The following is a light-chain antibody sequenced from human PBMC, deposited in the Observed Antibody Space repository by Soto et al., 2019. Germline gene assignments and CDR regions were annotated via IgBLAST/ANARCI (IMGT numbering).Light chain of an antibody. CDR2: DAS. CDR1: QSVSSY. J-gene: IGKJ4*01. Sequence: ETVLTQSPANLSLSPGERATLSCRASQSVSSYLAWYQQKPGQAPRLLIYDASNRATGIPARFSGSGSGTDFTLTISSLEPEDFAVYYCQQRSNWPLTFGGGTKVEIK. CDR3: QQRSNWPLT. V-gene: IGKV3-11*01.